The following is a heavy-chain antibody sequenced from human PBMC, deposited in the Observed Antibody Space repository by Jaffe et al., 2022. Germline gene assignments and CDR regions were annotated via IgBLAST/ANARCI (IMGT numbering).Heavy chain of an antibody. Sequence: EVQLVESGGGLVQPGGSLRLSCAASGFTFSSYEMNWVRQAPGKGLEWVSYISSSGSTIYYADSVKGRFTISRDNAKNSLYLQMNSLRAEDTAVYYCARDLWQYSSSWYGVAYYFDYWGQGTLVTVSS. CDR3: ARDLWQYSSSWYGVAYYFDY. V-gene: IGHV3-48*03. CDR1: GFTFSSYE. J-gene: IGHJ4*02. D-gene: IGHD6-13*01. CDR2: ISSSGSTI.